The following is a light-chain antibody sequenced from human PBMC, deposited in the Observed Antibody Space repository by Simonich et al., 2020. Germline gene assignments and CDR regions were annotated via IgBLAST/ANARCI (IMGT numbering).Light chain of an antibody. CDR2: WAS. V-gene: IGKV4-1*01. CDR1: QIVLYSSNNNNY. J-gene: IGKJ4*01. CDR3: QQYYSTPLT. Sequence: DIVITQSPDYLAVSLGERATINCKSSQIVLYSSNNNNYLAWYQQKPGQPPNLLIYWASTRESVVPDRFSGSGSGTEFTRTISSLQAEDVAVYYCQQYYSTPLTFGGGTKVENK.